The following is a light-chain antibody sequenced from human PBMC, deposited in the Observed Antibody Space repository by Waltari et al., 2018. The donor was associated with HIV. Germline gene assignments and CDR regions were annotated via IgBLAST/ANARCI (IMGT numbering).Light chain of an antibody. CDR3: QKYNSVPST. J-gene: IGKJ5*01. V-gene: IGKV1-27*01. CDR1: QGIRSH. CDR2: EAS. Sequence: DIEMTQSPSSLSASVGDRVTITCRASQGIRSHLAWYQQKPGTAPKLLIYEASTLQSGVSSRFSGSGSGTDFTLTINSLQSDNVATYFCQKYNSVPSTFGQGTRLDI.